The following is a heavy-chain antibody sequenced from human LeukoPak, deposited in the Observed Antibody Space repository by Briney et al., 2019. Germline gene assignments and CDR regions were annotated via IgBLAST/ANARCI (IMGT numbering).Heavy chain of an antibody. CDR2: IYPGDSDT. V-gene: IGHV5-51*01. J-gene: IGHJ4*02. CDR3: ARRGIGGPAYYFDY. CDR1: GYSFSTYW. D-gene: IGHD2-15*01. Sequence: GESLKISCKGSGYSFSTYWIAWVRQMPGKGLEWMGIIYPGDSDTRYSPSFQGQVTISVDKSISTAYLQCTSLKASDTAMYYCARRGIGGPAYYFDYWGQGTLVTVSS.